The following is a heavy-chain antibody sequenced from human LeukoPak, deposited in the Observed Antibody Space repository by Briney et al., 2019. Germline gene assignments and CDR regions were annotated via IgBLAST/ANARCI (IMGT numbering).Heavy chain of an antibody. D-gene: IGHD2-15*01. CDR1: GFTFSSYG. J-gene: IGHJ4*02. Sequence: GRSLRLSCAASGFTFSSYGMHWVRQAPGKGLEWVAAISYDGSDKYYAESVKGRFTISRDNSKNTLYLQMDSLRAEDTAMYSCATLLLGVGGDYWGQGTLVTVSS. CDR3: ATLLLGVGGDY. V-gene: IGHV3-30*03. CDR2: ISYDGSDK.